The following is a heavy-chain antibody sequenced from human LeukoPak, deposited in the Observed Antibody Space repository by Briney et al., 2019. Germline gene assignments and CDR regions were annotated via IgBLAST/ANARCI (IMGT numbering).Heavy chain of an antibody. J-gene: IGHJ6*02. CDR2: MNPNSGNT. CDR1: GYTFTSYD. V-gene: IGHV1-8*01. D-gene: IGHD1-26*01. CDR3: ARVRSGAYARYSGRGGMDV. Sequence: ASVKVSCKASGYTFTSYDINWVRQATGQGLEWMGWMNPNSGNTGYAQKFQGRVTMTRNTSISTAYMELSSLRSEDTAVYYCARVRSGAYARYSGRGGMDVWGQGTTVTVSS.